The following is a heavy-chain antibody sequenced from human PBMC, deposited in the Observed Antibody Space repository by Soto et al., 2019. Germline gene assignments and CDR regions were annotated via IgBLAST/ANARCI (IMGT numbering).Heavy chain of an antibody. V-gene: IGHV1-69*12. CDR3: ATTQAAMTYYYGMDV. CDR1: RGIFSSYG. J-gene: IGHJ6*02. D-gene: IGHD2-2*01. Sequence: QVQLVQSGAEVKKPGSSMKVSCKTSRGIFSSYGTSWVRQAPGQGLEWMGGIIPIFGTANYAQKFQGRVTITADESTSTAYMELSSLRSEDTAVYYCATTQAAMTYYYGMDVWGQGTTVTVSS. CDR2: IIPIFGTA.